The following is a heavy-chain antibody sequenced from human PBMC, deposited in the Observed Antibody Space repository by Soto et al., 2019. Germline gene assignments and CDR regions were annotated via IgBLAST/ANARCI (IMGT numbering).Heavy chain of an antibody. CDR2: IYSGGST. J-gene: IGHJ4*02. CDR1: GFTVSSNY. V-gene: IGHV3-66*01. CDR3: ARDNPNIVPYFDY. Sequence: GGSLRLSCAASGFTVSSNYMSWVRQAPGKGLEWVSVIYSGGSTYYADSVKGRFTISRDNSKNTLYLQMNSLRAEDTAVYYCARDNPNIVPYFDYWGQGTLVTVSS. D-gene: IGHD3-16*02.